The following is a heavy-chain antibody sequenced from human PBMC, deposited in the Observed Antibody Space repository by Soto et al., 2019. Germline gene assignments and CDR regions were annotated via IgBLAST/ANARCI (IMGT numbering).Heavy chain of an antibody. Sequence: GGSLRLSCAASGFTFSSYGMHWVRQAPGKGLEWVAVISYDGSNKYYADSVKGRFTISRDNSKNTLYLQMNSLRAEDTAVYYCAKTLEFPWDDYGDYAPGSPANYYYYYMDVWGKGTTVTVSS. CDR3: AKTLEFPWDDYGDYAPGSPANYYYYYMDV. CDR1: GFTFSSYG. D-gene: IGHD4-17*01. V-gene: IGHV3-30*18. CDR2: ISYDGSNK. J-gene: IGHJ6*03.